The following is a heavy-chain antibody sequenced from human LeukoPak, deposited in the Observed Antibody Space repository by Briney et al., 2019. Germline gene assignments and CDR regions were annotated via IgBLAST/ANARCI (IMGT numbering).Heavy chain of an antibody. J-gene: IGHJ4*02. D-gene: IGHD3-22*01. CDR3: ARASALTYYYDSSGYYLD. CDR1: GYTLISYG. V-gene: IGHV1-18*01. Sequence: ASVKVSCKASGYTLISYGITWVRQAPGQGLEWMGWINPYNGKTNYAQKLQGRVTMTTDTSTSTAYMELRSLRSDDTAVYYCARASALTYYYDSSGYYLDWGQGTLVTVSS. CDR2: INPYNGKT.